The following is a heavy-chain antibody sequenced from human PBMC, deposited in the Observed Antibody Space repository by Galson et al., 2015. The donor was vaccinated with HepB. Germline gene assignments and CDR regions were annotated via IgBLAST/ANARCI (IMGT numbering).Heavy chain of an antibody. CDR3: ARGNIVVVPAAIGYFDY. CDR2: IIPIFGTA. Sequence: SVKVSCKASGGTFSSYAISWVRQAPGQGLEWMGGIIPIFGTANYAQKFQGRVTITADESTSTAYMELSSLRSEDTAVYYCARGNIVVVPAAIGYFDYWGQGTLVTVSS. CDR1: GGTFSSYA. V-gene: IGHV1-69*13. J-gene: IGHJ4*02. D-gene: IGHD2-2*01.